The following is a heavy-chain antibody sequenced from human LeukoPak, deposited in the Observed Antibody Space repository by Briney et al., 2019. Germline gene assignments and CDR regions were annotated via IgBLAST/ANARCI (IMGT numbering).Heavy chain of an antibody. CDR1: GFTFSSYA. CDR3: ARDTVEQAFDY. J-gene: IGHJ4*02. CDR2: ISYGGSNK. D-gene: IGHD1/OR15-1a*01. Sequence: GGSLRLSCAASGFTFSSYAMHWVRQAPGKGLEWVAVISYGGSNKYYADSVKGRFTISRDNSKNTLYLQMNSLRAEDTAVYYCARDTVEQAFDYWGQGTLVTVSS. V-gene: IGHV3-30*04.